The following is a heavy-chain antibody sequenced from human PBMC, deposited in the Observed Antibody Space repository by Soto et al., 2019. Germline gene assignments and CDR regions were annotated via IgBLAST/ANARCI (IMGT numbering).Heavy chain of an antibody. CDR2: ISGSGGST. CDR3: AKALRDIVVVPAAIGTDY. V-gene: IGHV3-23*01. CDR1: GFTFSSYA. D-gene: IGHD2-2*02. J-gene: IGHJ4*02. Sequence: PGGSLRLSCAASGFTFSSYAMSWVRQAPGKGLEWVSAISGSGGSTYYADSVKGRFTISRDNSKNTLYLQMNSLRAEDTAVYYWAKALRDIVVVPAAIGTDYWGQGTLVTVSS.